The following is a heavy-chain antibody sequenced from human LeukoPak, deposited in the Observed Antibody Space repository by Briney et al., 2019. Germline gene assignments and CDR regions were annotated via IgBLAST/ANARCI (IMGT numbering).Heavy chain of an antibody. CDR1: GFTFSSYE. D-gene: IGHD6-13*01. CDR2: ISSSGSTI. Sequence: GGSLRLSCAASGFTFSSYEMNWVRQAPGKGLEWVSYISSSGSTIYYADSVKGRFTISRDNAKNSLYLQMNSLRAEDTAVYYCARDDRPGTAAAGTVSEAFDIWGQGTMVTVSS. V-gene: IGHV3-48*03. CDR3: ARDDRPGTAAAGTVSEAFDI. J-gene: IGHJ3*02.